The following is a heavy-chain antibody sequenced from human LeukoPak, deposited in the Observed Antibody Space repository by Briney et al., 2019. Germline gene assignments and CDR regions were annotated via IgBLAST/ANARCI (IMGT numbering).Heavy chain of an antibody. CDR2: ISENGGST. J-gene: IGHJ6*02. CDR1: GFTFNTFG. CDR3: TRTGYRHGMDV. D-gene: IGHD3-16*02. Sequence: GGSLRLSCAASGFTFNTFGMSWVRQAPGKGLEWISSISENGGSTFYADSVKGRFTISRDNGKNTLDLQLNSLRVEDTAVYFCTRTGYRHGMDVWGQGTTVTVSS. V-gene: IGHV3-23*01.